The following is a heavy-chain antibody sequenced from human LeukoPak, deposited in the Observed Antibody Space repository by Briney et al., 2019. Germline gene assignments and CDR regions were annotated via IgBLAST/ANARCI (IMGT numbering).Heavy chain of an antibody. CDR1: GGSFSGHY. CDR3: ARGENSGSYFSYFDS. V-gene: IGHV4-34*01. Sequence: PSETLSLTCAVYGGSFSGHYWTWIRQPPGKGLEWIGEIDHTGRSTYNPSLTSRVTISKDSPKNQFSLSLGSVIAADTAVYFCARGENSGSYFSYFDSWAQGTPVTVSS. D-gene: IGHD3-10*01. J-gene: IGHJ5*01. CDR2: IDHTGRS.